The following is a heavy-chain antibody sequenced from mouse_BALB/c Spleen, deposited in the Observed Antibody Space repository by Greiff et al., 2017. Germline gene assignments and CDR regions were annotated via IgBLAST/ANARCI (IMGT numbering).Heavy chain of an antibody. V-gene: IGHV7-3*02. CDR2: IRNKANGYTT. Sequence: EVNLVESGGGLVQPGGSLRLSCATSGFTFTDYYMSWVRQPPGKALEWLGFIRNKANGYTTEYSASVKGRFTISRDNSQSILYLQMNTLRAEDSATYYCARDGRYWYFDVWGAGTTVTVSS. CDR3: ARDGRYWYFDV. CDR1: GFTFTDYY. J-gene: IGHJ1*01.